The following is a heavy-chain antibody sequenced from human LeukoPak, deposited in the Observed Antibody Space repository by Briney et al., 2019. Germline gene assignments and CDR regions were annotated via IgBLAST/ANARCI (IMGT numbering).Heavy chain of an antibody. D-gene: IGHD4-11*01. V-gene: IGHV3-21*04. Sequence: PGGSLRLSCAASGFTFSSYTVNWVRQAPGKGLEWVSSISSSSTIYYADSVKGRFTISRDNAKNSLYLHMNSLRPDDTALYYCALNVGVTVADTLDYWGQGTLVTVSS. CDR1: GFTFSSYT. CDR2: ISSSSTI. J-gene: IGHJ4*02. CDR3: ALNVGVTVADTLDY.